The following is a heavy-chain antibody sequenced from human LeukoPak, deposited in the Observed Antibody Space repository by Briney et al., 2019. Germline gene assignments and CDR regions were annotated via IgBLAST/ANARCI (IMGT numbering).Heavy chain of an antibody. CDR1: GGSISSSSYY. V-gene: IGHV4-39*07. CDR3: ARGSGSGSYN. J-gene: IGHJ4*02. Sequence: SETLSLTCTVSGGSISSSSYYWSWIRQPPGKGLEWIGEINHSGSTNYNPSLKSRVTISVDTSKNQFSLKLSSVTAADTAVYYCARGSGSGSYNWGQGTLVTVSS. D-gene: IGHD3-10*01. CDR2: INHSGST.